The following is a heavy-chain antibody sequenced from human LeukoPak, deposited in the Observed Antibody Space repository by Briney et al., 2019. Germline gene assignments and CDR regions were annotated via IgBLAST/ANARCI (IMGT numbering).Heavy chain of an antibody. CDR1: GYTFTDYY. D-gene: IGHD2-8*01. CDR2: IYPNRGGT. CDR3: ARDGVSGGAFDI. J-gene: IGHJ3*02. V-gene: IGHV1-2*02. Sequence: AASVTVSCKASGYTFTDYYIHWVRQAPGQGLEGLGWIYPNRGGTNYAQKFQGRVTMTRDTSISAAYMDLTRLRSDDTAMYYCARDGVSGGAFDIGGQGTMVTVSA.